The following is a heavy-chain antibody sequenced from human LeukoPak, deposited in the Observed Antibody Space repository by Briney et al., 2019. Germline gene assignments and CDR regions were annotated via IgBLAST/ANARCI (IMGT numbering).Heavy chain of an antibody. CDR3: ASKNLGGGYYDSTPDAFDI. CDR1: GYTLTELS. V-gene: IGHV1-24*01. CDR2: FDPEDGET. J-gene: IGHJ3*02. Sequence: ASVKVSCKVSGYTLTELSMHWVRQAPGKGLEWMGGFDPEDGETIYAQKFQGRVTMTEDTSTDTAYMELSSLRSEDTAVHYCASKNLGGGYYDSTPDAFDIWGQGTMATVSS. D-gene: IGHD3-22*01.